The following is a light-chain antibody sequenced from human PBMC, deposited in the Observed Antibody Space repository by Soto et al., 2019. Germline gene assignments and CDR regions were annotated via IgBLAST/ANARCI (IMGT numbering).Light chain of an antibody. CDR1: QSVSSSY. CDR2: GAS. J-gene: IGKJ1*01. CDR3: QQYGSSPTWT. V-gene: IGKV3-20*01. Sequence: EIVLTQSPGTLSLSPGERATLSCRASQSVSSSYLAWYQQKPGQAPRLLIYGASSGSGTDFTLTISRLEPEDFAVYYCQQYGSSPTWTFGQGTKVEIK.